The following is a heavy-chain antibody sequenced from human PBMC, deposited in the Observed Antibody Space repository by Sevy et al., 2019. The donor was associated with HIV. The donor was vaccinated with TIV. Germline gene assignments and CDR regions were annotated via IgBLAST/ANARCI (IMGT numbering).Heavy chain of an antibody. CDR3: AREMAKAVRGDKYGMDV. Sequence: ASVKVSCKASGYTFTSYDINWVRQATGQGLEWMGWMNPNSGNTGYAQKFQGRVTMTRNTSISTAYMELSSLRSEDTAVDYCAREMAKAVRGDKYGMDVWGQGTTVTVSS. V-gene: IGHV1-8*01. J-gene: IGHJ6*02. CDR2: MNPNSGNT. CDR1: GYTFTSYD. D-gene: IGHD3-10*01.